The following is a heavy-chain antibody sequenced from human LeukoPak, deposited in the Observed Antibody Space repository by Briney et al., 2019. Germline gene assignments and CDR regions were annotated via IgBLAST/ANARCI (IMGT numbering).Heavy chain of an antibody. Sequence: SQTLSLTCTVSGGSISSGGYYWSWIRQHPGKGLEWIGYIYYSGSTYYNPSLKSRVTISVDTSKNQFSLKLSSVTAADTAVYYCARVELHPGYYYYGMDVWGQGTTVTVSS. V-gene: IGHV4-31*03. J-gene: IGHJ6*02. D-gene: IGHD1-7*01. CDR2: IYYSGST. CDR1: GGSISSGGYY. CDR3: ARVELHPGYYYYGMDV.